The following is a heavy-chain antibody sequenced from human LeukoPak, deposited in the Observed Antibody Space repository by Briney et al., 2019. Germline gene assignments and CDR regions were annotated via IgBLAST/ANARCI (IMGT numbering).Heavy chain of an antibody. J-gene: IGHJ4*02. D-gene: IGHD5-12*01. Sequence: GGALRLSCVASVFTPRSYDISCVRPAPGKGVEWVAATSSSGVNSYYADSMSGRFTISRDNSQNTLYLQMDSLLAEDTALYYCAKDDSGYDFDYWGQGTLVTVSS. CDR3: AKDDSGYDFDY. CDR2: TSSSGVNS. CDR1: VFTPRSYD. V-gene: IGHV3-23*01.